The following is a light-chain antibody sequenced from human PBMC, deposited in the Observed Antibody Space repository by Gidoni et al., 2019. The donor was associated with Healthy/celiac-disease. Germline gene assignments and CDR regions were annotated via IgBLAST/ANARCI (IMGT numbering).Light chain of an antibody. CDR1: ALPKQY. V-gene: IGLV3-25*03. J-gene: IGLJ2*01. CDR3: QAADSSGTYVV. Sequence: SYSLTQPPSVSVSPGQTARITCSGDALPKQYAYWYQQKPGQAPVLVIYKDSERASGIPERFSGSSSGTTVTLTISGVQAEDEADDYCQAADSSGTYVVFGGGTKLTVL. CDR2: KDS.